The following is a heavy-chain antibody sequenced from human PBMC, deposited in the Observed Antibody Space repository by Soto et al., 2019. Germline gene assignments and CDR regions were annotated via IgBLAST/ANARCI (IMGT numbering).Heavy chain of an antibody. D-gene: IGHD3-10*01. CDR2: IYYSGST. Sequence: SETLSLTCTVSGGSISSYYWSWIRQPPGKGLEWIGYIYYSGSTNYNPSLKSRVTISVDTSKNQFSLKLSSVTAADTAVYYCARHVSGFGELLYYFDYWGQGTLVTVSS. CDR3: ARHVSGFGELLYYFDY. J-gene: IGHJ4*02. CDR1: GGSISSYY. V-gene: IGHV4-59*08.